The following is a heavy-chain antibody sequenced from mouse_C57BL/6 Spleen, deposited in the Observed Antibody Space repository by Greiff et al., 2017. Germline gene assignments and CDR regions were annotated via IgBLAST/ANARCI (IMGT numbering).Heavy chain of an antibody. CDR2: IWGDGST. Sequence: QVQLQQSGPGLVAPSPSLSITCTVSGFSLTSYGVRWVRQPPGKGLEWLGVIWGDGSTNYHSAFISRLSISKANSTSQVFFKLHSLQTDDTVSYYGAKRDNGGTYGYFDVWGTGTTVTVSS. J-gene: IGHJ1*03. D-gene: IGHD1-1*02. V-gene: IGHV2-3*01. CDR3: AKRDNGGTYGYFDV. CDR1: GFSLTSYG.